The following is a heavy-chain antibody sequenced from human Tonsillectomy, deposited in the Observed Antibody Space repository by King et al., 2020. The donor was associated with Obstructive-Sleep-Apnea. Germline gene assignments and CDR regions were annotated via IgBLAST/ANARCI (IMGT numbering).Heavy chain of an antibody. Sequence: VQLVESGGGLVKPGGSLRLSCAASGFTFSSYSMNWVRQGPGKGLEWVSSISSDNNHIYYADSVKGRFTISRDNAKNSLYLQMNSLRAEDTAVYFCAREVAGDYYDNKAFHHYFDYWGQGALVTVSS. J-gene: IGHJ4*02. V-gene: IGHV3-21*01. CDR2: ISSDNNHI. CDR1: GFTFSSYS. D-gene: IGHD3-22*01. CDR3: AREVAGDYYDNKAFHHYFDY.